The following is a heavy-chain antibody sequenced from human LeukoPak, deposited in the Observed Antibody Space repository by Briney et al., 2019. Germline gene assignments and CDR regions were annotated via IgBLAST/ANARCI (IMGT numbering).Heavy chain of an antibody. D-gene: IGHD2-21*01. V-gene: IGHV3-7*01. J-gene: IGHJ4*02. CDR1: GFPFSIYW. CDR3: AREYYSSFDY. CDR2: INQDGREG. Sequence: GESLTLSCAASGFPFSIYWMSWIRQAPGKGLKWVATINQDGREGYYVDSMKGRFSISKDNARNSLYLHMHSLRAEVTAVYYCAREYYSSFDYGGRGALVTVSS.